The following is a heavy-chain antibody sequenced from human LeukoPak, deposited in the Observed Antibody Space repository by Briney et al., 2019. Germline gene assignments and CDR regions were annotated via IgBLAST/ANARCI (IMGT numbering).Heavy chain of an antibody. CDR3: AREALGELSSFDY. Sequence: SETLSLTCTVSGGSISSGGYYWSWIRQHPGKGLEWIGYTYYSGSTYYNPSLKSRVTISVDTSKNQFSLKLSSVTAADTAVYYCAREALGELSSFDYWGQGTLVTVSS. V-gene: IGHV4-31*03. CDR2: TYYSGST. CDR1: GGSISSGGYY. J-gene: IGHJ4*02. D-gene: IGHD3-16*02.